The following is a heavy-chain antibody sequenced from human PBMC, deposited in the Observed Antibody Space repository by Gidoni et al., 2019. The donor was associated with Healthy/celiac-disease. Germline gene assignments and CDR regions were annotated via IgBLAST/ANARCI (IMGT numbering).Heavy chain of an antibody. D-gene: IGHD2-15*01. CDR1: GFTFSSYG. V-gene: IGHV3-30*18. Sequence: QVQLVESGGGVVQPGRYLRLACAASGFTFSSYGMHWVRQAPGKGLEWVAVISYDGSNKYYADSVKGRFTISRDNSKNTLYLQMNSLRAEDTAVYYCAKYGPSYSYYFDYWGQGTLVTVSS. CDR2: ISYDGSNK. CDR3: AKYGPSYSYYFDY. J-gene: IGHJ4*02.